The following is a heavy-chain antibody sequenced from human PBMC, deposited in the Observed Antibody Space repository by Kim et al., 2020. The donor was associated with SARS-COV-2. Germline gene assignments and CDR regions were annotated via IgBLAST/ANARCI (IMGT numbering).Heavy chain of an antibody. CDR1: GFTFSDYG. Sequence: GGSLRLSCAASGFTFSDYGVTWLRQAPGKGLEWVSSIGGSGATTYYGDSVKGRFTISRDNSKNTLFLQMNSLRAEDTAVYYCAVITGFYYGYWGQGTLVTVSP. D-gene: IGHD3-10*01. CDR3: AVITGFYYGY. CDR2: IGGSGATT. J-gene: IGHJ4*02. V-gene: IGHV3-23*01.